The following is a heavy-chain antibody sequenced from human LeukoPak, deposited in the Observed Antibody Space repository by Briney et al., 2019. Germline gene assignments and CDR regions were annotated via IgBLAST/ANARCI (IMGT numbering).Heavy chain of an antibody. Sequence: SETLSLTCDVYGGSFRGYYWSWIRQPPRKGLEWSGEINHSGNTNYNPSLKSRVTMSVDTSKKQFSLKLSSVTAADTAFYYCARRVVVPAAMVRDFYYYMDVWGKGTMVAVS. CDR2: INHSGNT. V-gene: IGHV4-34*01. D-gene: IGHD2-2*01. CDR3: ARRVVVPAAMVRDFYYYMDV. CDR1: GGSFRGYY. J-gene: IGHJ6*03.